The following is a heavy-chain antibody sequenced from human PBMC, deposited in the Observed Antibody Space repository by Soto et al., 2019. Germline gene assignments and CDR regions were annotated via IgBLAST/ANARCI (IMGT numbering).Heavy chain of an antibody. CDR3: ARDMKGLGFGAFDI. CDR1: GFTFSSYS. D-gene: IGHD3-16*01. CDR2: ISSSSSYI. Sequence: GGSLRLSCAASGFTFSSYSMNWVRQAPGKGLEWVSSISSSSSYIYYADSVKGRFTISRDNAKNSLYLQMNSLRAEDTAVYYCARDMKGLGFGAFDIWGQGTMVTVSS. J-gene: IGHJ3*02. V-gene: IGHV3-21*01.